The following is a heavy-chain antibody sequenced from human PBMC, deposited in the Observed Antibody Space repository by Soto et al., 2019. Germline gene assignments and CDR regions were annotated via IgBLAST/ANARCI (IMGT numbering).Heavy chain of an antibody. D-gene: IGHD3-3*01. CDR2: ISAYDGKT. J-gene: IGHJ5*02. V-gene: IGHV1-18*01. CDR3: ARDPHEFWTSYWFDP. Sequence: ASVKVSCKTSGYTFNTYGINWVRQAPGQGLELMGWISAYDGKTTYAEKFQGRVTLTTDTSTSTAYMELRSLRSDDTAIYYCARDPHEFWTSYWFDPWGQGTTVTVSS. CDR1: GYTFNTYG.